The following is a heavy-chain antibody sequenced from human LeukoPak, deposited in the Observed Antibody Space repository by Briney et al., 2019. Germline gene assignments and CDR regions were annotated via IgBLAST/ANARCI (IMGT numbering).Heavy chain of an antibody. Sequence: QPGGSLRLSCAASGLTFRSYAMSCFRQAPGKGLEWVSTISGSGGNTYYPDSVKGRFTISRDNSNNTLYLQMNSLRAGDTSVYNGAKGVIVVVVGWFDPWGQGTLVTVSS. CDR1: GLTFRSYA. V-gene: IGHV3-23*01. D-gene: IGHD2-15*01. J-gene: IGHJ5*02. CDR2: ISGSGGNT. CDR3: AKGVIVVVVGWFDP.